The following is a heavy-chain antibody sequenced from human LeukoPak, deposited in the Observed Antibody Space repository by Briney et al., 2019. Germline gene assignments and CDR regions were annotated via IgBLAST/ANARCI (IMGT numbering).Heavy chain of an antibody. D-gene: IGHD3-22*01. CDR3: ARWDDSSGYYYSFDY. CDR1: GYTFTSYG. V-gene: IGHV1-18*01. CDR2: ISAYNGNT. Sequence: ASVKVSCKASGYTFTSYGISWVRQAPGQGLEWMGWISAYNGNTNYAQKLQGRVTMTTDTSTSTAYMELRSLRSDDTAVYYCARWDDSSGYYYSFDYWGQGTLVTLSS. J-gene: IGHJ4*02.